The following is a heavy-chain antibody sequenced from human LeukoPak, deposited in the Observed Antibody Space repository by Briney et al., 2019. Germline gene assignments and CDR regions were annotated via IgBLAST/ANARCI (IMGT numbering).Heavy chain of an antibody. J-gene: IGHJ4*02. CDR3: AKDQLTVTTTYYFDY. CDR2: ISYDGSNK. D-gene: IGHD4-17*01. V-gene: IGHV3-30*18. Sequence: GGSLRLSCAASGFTFSSYGMHWVRQAPGKGLEWVAVISYDGSNKYYADSVKGRFTISRDNSKNTLYLQMNSLRAEDTAVYYCAKDQLTVTTTYYFDYWSQGTLVTVSS. CDR1: GFTFSSYG.